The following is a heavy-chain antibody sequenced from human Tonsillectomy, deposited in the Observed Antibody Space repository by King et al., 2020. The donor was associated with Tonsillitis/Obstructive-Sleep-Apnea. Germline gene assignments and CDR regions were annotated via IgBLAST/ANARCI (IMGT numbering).Heavy chain of an antibody. J-gene: IGHJ4*02. V-gene: IGHV4-59*08. CDR1: GGSISSYY. Sequence: VQLQESGPGLVKPSETLSLTCTVSGGSISSYYWSWIRQPPGKGLEWIGYIYYSGSTNYNPSLKSRVTISVDTSKNQFSLKLSSVTAADTAVYYCARHCSGSYPTHWGQGTLVTVSS. CDR3: ARHCSGSYPTH. D-gene: IGHD1-26*01. CDR2: IYYSGST.